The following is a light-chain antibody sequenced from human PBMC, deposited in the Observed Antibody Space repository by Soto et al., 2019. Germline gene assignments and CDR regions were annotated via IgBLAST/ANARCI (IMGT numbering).Light chain of an antibody. J-gene: IGKJ2*01. V-gene: IGKV1-5*03. CDR2: KAS. Sequence: DIQMTQTPSTLSASVGDRVTITCRASQSISSWLAWYQQKPGKAPKLLIYKASSLESGVPSRFSGSGPGTEFTLTISCRQPDGFATYYCPQYNSYPYAFGQGTK. CDR3: PQYNSYPYA. CDR1: QSISSW.